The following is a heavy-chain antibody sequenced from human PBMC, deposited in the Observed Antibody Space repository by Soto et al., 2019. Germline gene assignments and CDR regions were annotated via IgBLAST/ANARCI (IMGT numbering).Heavy chain of an antibody. CDR3: ATSDWSW. CDR2: VKADNGDT. J-gene: IGHJ4*02. V-gene: IGHV1-3*05. D-gene: IGHD3-9*01. CDR1: GYIFAYYA. Sequence: QVHIVHSGPEEKSPVASVKLSCTTSGYIFAYYALQCVRQAPGNGIEWVGWVKADNGDTRYSLKFQGRLIITRDISASTSSMELSGGRTTDTGVFYCATSDWSWWGRGTLITVSS.